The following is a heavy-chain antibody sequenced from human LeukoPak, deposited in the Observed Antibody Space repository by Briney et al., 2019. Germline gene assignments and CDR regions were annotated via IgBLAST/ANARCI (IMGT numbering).Heavy chain of an antibody. CDR1: GFTFSGSA. J-gene: IGHJ4*02. D-gene: IGHD2/OR15-2a*01. V-gene: IGHV3-73*01. Sequence: GGSLRLSCAASGFTFSGSAMHWFRQASGKGLEWVGRIRSKANSYATAYAASVKGRFTISRDDSKNTAYLQMNSLKTEDTAVYYCAKDAITTSVLLYYFDYWGQGTLVTVSS. CDR3: AKDAITTSVLLYYFDY. CDR2: IRSKANSYAT.